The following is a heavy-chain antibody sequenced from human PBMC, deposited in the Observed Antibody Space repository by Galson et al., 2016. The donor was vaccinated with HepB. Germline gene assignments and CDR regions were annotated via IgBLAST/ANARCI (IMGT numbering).Heavy chain of an antibody. Sequence: CAISGDSVTSDETMWNWIGQSPSRGLEWLGRTYYRSQWFSEYAMSVKGRITVTADTSGNQFSLQLDSVTPDDTAAYFCTRGYMQTGMNVWGQGTTVTVSS. CDR2: TYYRSQWFS. J-gene: IGHJ6*02. D-gene: IGHD5-18*01. V-gene: IGHV6-1*01. CDR1: GDSVTSDETM. CDR3: TRGYMQTGMNV.